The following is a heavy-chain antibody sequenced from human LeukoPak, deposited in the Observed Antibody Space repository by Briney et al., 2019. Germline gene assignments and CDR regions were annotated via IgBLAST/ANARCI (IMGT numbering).Heavy chain of an antibody. CDR2: ISSSSSTI. D-gene: IGHD3-22*01. J-gene: IGHJ4*02. CDR3: ARDQGYYDSSGYPSDY. Sequence: GGSLRLSCAASGFTFSSYSMNWVRQAPGKGLEWVSYISSSSSTIYYADSVEGRFTISRDNAKNSLYLQMNSLRAEDTAVYYCARDQGYYDSSGYPSDYWGQGTLVTVSS. CDR1: GFTFSSYS. V-gene: IGHV3-48*01.